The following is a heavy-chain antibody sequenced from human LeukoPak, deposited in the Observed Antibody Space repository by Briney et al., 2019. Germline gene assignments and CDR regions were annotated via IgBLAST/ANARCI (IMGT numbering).Heavy chain of an antibody. CDR3: ARVAAEKAGYLFDYYYMDV. CDR2: IYYSGST. D-gene: IGHD3-9*01. Sequence: SETLSLTCTVSGGSISSYYWSWIRQPPGKGLEWIGYIYYSGSTNYNPSLKSRVTISVDTSKNQFSLKLSSVTAADTAVYYCARVAAEKAGYLFDYYYMDVWGKGTTVTVSS. CDR1: GGSISSYY. V-gene: IGHV4-59*01. J-gene: IGHJ6*03.